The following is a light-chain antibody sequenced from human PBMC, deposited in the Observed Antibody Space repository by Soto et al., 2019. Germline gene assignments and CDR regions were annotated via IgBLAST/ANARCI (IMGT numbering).Light chain of an antibody. CDR1: SSDVGNYNL. Sequence: QSVLTQPASVFGCPGQSITISCTGASSDVGNYNLVSWYQHHPGKAPKLMIYEVSKRPSGVSNRFSGSKSGDTASLTISGLQAEDEADYYCCSYAGSNYVFGTGTKVPVL. J-gene: IGLJ1*01. CDR2: EVS. CDR3: CSYAGSNYV. V-gene: IGLV2-23*02.